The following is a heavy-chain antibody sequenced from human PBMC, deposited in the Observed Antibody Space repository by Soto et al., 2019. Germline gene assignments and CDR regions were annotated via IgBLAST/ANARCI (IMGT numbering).Heavy chain of an antibody. CDR1: GGSISSGGHS. CDR3: ARVPSP. CDR2: IYHSGST. V-gene: IGHV4-30-2*01. J-gene: IGHJ5*02. Sequence: PSETLSLTCAVSGGSISSGGHSWSWVRQPPGKGLEWIGYIYHSGSTYYNPSLKSRVTISVDRSKNQFSLKLSSVTAADTAVYYCARVPSPWGQGTLVTVSS.